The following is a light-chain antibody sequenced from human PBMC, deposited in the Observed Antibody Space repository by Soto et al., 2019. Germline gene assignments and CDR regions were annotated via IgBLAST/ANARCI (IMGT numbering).Light chain of an antibody. V-gene: IGKV3-15*01. CDR1: QGVSSN. CDR3: QQYNNWPPIT. J-gene: IGKJ5*01. Sequence: EIVMMQSPATLSVSPGERATLSCRASQGVSSNLAWYQQKPGQAPRLLIYGASTRATGIPARFSGSGSGTEFTLTISSLQSEDFAVYSCQQYNNWPPITFGQGTRLEIK. CDR2: GAS.